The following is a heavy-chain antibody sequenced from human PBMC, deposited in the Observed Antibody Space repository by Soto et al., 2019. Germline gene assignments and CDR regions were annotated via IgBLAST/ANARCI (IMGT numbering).Heavy chain of an antibody. J-gene: IGHJ6*02. V-gene: IGHV3-30*18. D-gene: IGHD6-19*01. CDR1: GFTFSSYG. Sequence: GGSLRLSCAASGFTFSSYGMHWVRQAPGKGLEWVAVISYDGSNKYYADSVKGRFTISRDNSKNTLYLQMNSLRAEDTAVYYCAKDLGSGWYTGAYYYGMDVWGQGTTVTVSS. CDR2: ISYDGSNK. CDR3: AKDLGSGWYTGAYYYGMDV.